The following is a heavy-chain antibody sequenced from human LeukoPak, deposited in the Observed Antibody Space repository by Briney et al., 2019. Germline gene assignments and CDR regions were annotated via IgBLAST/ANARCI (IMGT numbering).Heavy chain of an antibody. Sequence: PGGSLRLSCAASGFTFSSYAMSWVRQAPGKGLEWVSGISVSGDRTYHADSVKGRFTISRDNSRNTLYLQMDSLKTEDTAVYYCAKGELHFNTCSFDYWGQGTLVTVSS. D-gene: IGHD1-26*01. CDR3: AKGELHFNTCSFDY. J-gene: IGHJ4*02. CDR2: ISVSGDRT. V-gene: IGHV3-23*01. CDR1: GFTFSSYA.